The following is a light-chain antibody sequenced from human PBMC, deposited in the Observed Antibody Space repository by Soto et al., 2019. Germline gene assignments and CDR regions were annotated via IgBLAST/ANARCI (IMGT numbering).Light chain of an antibody. CDR2: DSS. J-gene: IGKJ5*01. V-gene: IGKV1-5*01. Sequence: DIQMPPSSFTPCASVGDRVSITFLASQNISIWLAWYQQRPGRAPRLLIYDSSSLESGLPSTFSGSGSGTEFSLTISNLRPDDFATYYCQHYHSFSITFGQGTRLEIK. CDR3: QHYHSFSIT. CDR1: QNISIW.